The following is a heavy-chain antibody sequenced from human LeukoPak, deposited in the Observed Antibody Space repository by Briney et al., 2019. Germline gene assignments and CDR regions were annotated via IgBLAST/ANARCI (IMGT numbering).Heavy chain of an antibody. D-gene: IGHD3-9*01. CDR1: GYSISSGYY. CDR2: VYHSGST. V-gene: IGHV4-38-2*02. Sequence: KPSETLSLTCTVSGYSISSGYYWGWVRQSPGKGLEWIGTVYHSGSTYYNPSLRSRVTISVETSKNQFSLKVRSMTAADTAMYYCARVPGVYYDRLTGYGSGWFDPWGQGTLVTVSS. J-gene: IGHJ5*02. CDR3: ARVPGVYYDRLTGYGSGWFDP.